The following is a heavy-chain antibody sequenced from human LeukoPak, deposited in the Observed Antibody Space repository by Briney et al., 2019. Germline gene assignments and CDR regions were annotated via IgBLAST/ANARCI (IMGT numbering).Heavy chain of an antibody. CDR1: GFTFSSYS. V-gene: IGHV3-48*01. CDR2: ISSSSSTI. CDR3: ARERGSSSKPGYFDY. Sequence: GGSLRLSCAASGFTFSSYSMNWVRQAPGKGLEWVSYISSSSSTIYYADSVKGRFTISRDNAKNSLYLQMNGLRAEDTAVYYCARERGSSSKPGYFDYWGQGTLVTVSS. D-gene: IGHD6-6*01. J-gene: IGHJ4*02.